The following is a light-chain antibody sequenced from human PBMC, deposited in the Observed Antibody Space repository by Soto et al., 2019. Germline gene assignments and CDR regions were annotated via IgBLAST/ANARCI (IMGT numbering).Light chain of an antibody. CDR1: QSVSSNY. V-gene: IGKV3-20*01. CDR2: GAS. Sequence: ENVLTQSPGTLSLSPGERVTLSCRASQSVSSNYLAWYQQKPGQAPRFLIYGASVRATGIPDRFSDSGSGTDFTLTISRLEPEDFAVYYCQQYGSSPYTFGQGTKLEIK. J-gene: IGKJ2*01. CDR3: QQYGSSPYT.